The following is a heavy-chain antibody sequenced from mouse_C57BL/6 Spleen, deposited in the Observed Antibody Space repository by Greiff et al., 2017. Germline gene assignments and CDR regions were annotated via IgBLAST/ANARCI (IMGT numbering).Heavy chain of an antibody. Sequence: VQLQQSGPELVKPGASVKLSCKASGYTFTDYYMNWVKQSHGQSLEWIGDINPNNGGTSYNQKFKGKATLTVDKSSSTAYMELRSLTTEEAAVDYCARGVTTEFDYWGQGTTLTVSS. CDR1: GYTFTDYY. J-gene: IGHJ2*01. D-gene: IGHD2-2*01. V-gene: IGHV1-26*01. CDR2: INPNNGGT. CDR3: ARGVTTEFDY.